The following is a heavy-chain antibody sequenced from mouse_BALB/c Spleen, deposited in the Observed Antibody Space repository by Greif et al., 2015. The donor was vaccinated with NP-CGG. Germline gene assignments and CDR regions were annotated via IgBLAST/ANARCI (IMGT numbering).Heavy chain of an antibody. CDR2: INPGRGGT. CDR1: GYALTNCL. D-gene: IGHD1-1*01. CDR3: AREGYYGFAY. V-gene: IGHV1-54*01. Sequence: VQLQESGAEQVRPGSSVKESCKGSGYALTNCLIEGVKQRPGQGLEWIGEINPGRGGTNYNEKFKGKATLTADKSSSPAYMQLSKLSSGGSAVYFVAREGYYGFAYWGHWTLVPVSA. J-gene: IGHJ3*01.